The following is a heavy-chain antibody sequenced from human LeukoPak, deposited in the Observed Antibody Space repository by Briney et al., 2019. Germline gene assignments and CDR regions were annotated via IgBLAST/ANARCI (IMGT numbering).Heavy chain of an antibody. CDR2: ISYDGSNK. CDR3: AKAGAYSSGWYY. CDR1: GFIFSSYG. Sequence: PGGSLRLSCAASGFIFSSYGMHWVRQAPGKGLEWVAVISYDGSNKYYADSVKGRSTISRDNSKNTLYLQMNSLRAEDTAVYYCAKAGAYSSGWYYWGQGTLVTVSS. V-gene: IGHV3-30*18. D-gene: IGHD6-19*01. J-gene: IGHJ4*02.